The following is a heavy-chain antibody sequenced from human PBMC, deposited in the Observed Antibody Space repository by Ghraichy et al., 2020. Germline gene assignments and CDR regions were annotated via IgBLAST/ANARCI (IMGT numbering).Heavy chain of an antibody. CDR2: TYYRSKRWYN. CDR3: ARGLARGYCPSTSCLDC. V-gene: IGHV6-1*01. J-gene: IGHJ4*02. Sequence: SQTLSLTCAISGDSVSSNSAAWNWIRRSPSRGLEWLGRTYYRSKRWYNEYAVPVKSRININPDTSKNQFSLQLTSVTPEDTAVYYCARGLARGYCPSTSCLDCWGQGTLVTVSS. CDR1: GDSVSSNSAA. D-gene: IGHD2-2*01.